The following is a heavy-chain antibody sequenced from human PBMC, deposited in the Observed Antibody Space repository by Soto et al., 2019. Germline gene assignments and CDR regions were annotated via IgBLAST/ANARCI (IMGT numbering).Heavy chain of an antibody. CDR3: AKVRDLGGWVPHDEYDI. J-gene: IGHJ3*02. CDR1: GFSFSSYA. V-gene: IGHV3-23*01. D-gene: IGHD6-19*01. CDR2: ISGSGGST. Sequence: GGYVRLSCAASGFSFSSYAMSWVHQAPGKGLEWVSAISGSGGSTYYADSGKGRFTISRDNSKNTLYLQRNSLRAEDTGVYYCAKVRDLGGWVPHDEYDIWGQGTMVTVSS.